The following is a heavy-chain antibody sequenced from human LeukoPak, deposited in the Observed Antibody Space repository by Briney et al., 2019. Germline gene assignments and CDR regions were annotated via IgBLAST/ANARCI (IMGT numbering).Heavy chain of an antibody. V-gene: IGHV3-33*01. CDR1: GFTFSSYG. CDR3: AREGHESWYYFDY. CDR2: IWYDGSNK. J-gene: IGHJ4*02. D-gene: IGHD6-13*01. Sequence: PGGSLRLSCAASGFTFSSYGMHWVRQAPGKGLEWVAVIWYDGSNKYYADSVKGRFTISRDNSKNTLYLQMNSLRAEDTAVYYCAREGHESWYYFDYWGQGTLVTVSS.